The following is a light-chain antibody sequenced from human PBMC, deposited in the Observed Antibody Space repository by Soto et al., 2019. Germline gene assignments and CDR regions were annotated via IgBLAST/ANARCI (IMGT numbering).Light chain of an antibody. CDR2: DDN. Sequence: QPVVTQPPSVSAAPGQTVTVSCSGNSSNIGNSYVSWYQQFPGTAPRLLIYDDNKRPSGIRDRFSGSKSGTSATLAITGLQTGDEAVYYCGTWDSSLTNGRAVFGGGTKLTVL. CDR1: SSNIGNSY. J-gene: IGLJ3*02. V-gene: IGLV1-51*01. CDR3: GTWDSSLTNGRAV.